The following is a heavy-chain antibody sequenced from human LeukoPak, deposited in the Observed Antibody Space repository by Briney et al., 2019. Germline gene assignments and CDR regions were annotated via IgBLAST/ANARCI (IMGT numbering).Heavy chain of an antibody. CDR3: ARGQPGVAAAGNLDY. Sequence: GGSLRLSCAASGFTFSSYAMSWVRQAPGKGLEWVSAISGSGGSTYYADSVKGRFTISRDNSKNTLYLQTNSLRAEDTAVYYCARGQPGVAAAGNLDYWGQGTLVTVSS. CDR1: GFTFSSYA. CDR2: ISGSGGST. J-gene: IGHJ4*02. D-gene: IGHD6-13*01. V-gene: IGHV3-23*01.